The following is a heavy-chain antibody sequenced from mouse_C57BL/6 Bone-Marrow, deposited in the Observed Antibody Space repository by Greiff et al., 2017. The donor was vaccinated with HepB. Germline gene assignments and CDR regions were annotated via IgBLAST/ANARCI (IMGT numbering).Heavy chain of an antibody. CDR3: ASPPDYYGSSPYWYFDV. CDR2: IDPANGNT. CDR1: GFNIKNTY. Sequence: EVQLQQSVAELVRPGASVKLSCTASGFNIKNTYMHWVKQRPEQGLEWIGRIDPANGNTKYAPKFQGKATITADTSSNTAYLQLSSLTSEDTAIYYCASPPDYYGSSPYWYFDVWGTGTTVTVSS. V-gene: IGHV14-3*01. J-gene: IGHJ1*03. D-gene: IGHD1-1*01.